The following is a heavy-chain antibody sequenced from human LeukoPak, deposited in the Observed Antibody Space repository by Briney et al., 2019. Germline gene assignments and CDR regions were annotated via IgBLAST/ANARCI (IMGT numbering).Heavy chain of an antibody. CDR3: ARQGYNYGYRFDP. V-gene: IGHV4-39*07. CDR2: IYNSGST. D-gene: IGHD5-18*01. Sequence: SETLSLTCTVSGDSISSYYWSWIRQPPGKGLEWIGSIYNSGSTYYNPSLKSRVTILVDTSKNQFSLKLSSVTAADTAVYYCARQGYNYGYRFDPWGQGTLVTVSS. J-gene: IGHJ5*02. CDR1: GDSISSYY.